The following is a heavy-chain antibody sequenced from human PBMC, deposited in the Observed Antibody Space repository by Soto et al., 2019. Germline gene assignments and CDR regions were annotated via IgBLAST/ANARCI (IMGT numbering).Heavy chain of an antibody. D-gene: IGHD2-15*01. J-gene: IGHJ4*02. CDR3: ASAPTVVVAAYYFDY. V-gene: IGHV3-30-3*01. Sequence: QVQLVESGGGVVQPGRSLRLSCAASGFTFSSYAMHWVRQAPGKGLEWVAVISYDGSNKYYEDSVKGRFTISRDNCKNALYLQMNSLRAEDTAVYYCASAPTVVVAAYYFDYWGQGTLVTVSS. CDR1: GFTFSSYA. CDR2: ISYDGSNK.